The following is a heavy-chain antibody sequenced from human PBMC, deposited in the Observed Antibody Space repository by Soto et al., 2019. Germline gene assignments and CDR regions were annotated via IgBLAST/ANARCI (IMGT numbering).Heavy chain of an antibody. CDR1: GGSISSGDYS. D-gene: IGHD5-18*01. CDR2: IYHSGST. Sequence: QLQLQESGSGLVKPSQTLSLTCAVSGGSISSGDYSWNWIRQPPGKGLEWIGYIYHSGSTYYNPSLKSRVTISVDRSKNQFSLKLSSVTAADTAVYFCARGGYSYGWLFDYWGQGTLVTVSS. V-gene: IGHV4-30-2*01. J-gene: IGHJ4*02. CDR3: ARGGYSYGWLFDY.